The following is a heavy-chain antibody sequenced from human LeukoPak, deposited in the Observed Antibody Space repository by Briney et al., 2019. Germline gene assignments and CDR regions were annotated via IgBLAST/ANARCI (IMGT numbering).Heavy chain of an antibody. V-gene: IGHV4-59*01. J-gene: IGHJ5*02. CDR1: VGSINPYF. CDR3: ARDDYRGVTNFDP. Sequence: PSETLCLTRAVSVGSINPYFWNCMPQTPGKGLECIGHILYTGSINYNPALKSRVIISVDTSKNQFSLQLTSVTAADTAVYYCARDDYRGVTNFDPWGQGTLVTVSS. D-gene: IGHD3-10*01. CDR2: ILYTGSI.